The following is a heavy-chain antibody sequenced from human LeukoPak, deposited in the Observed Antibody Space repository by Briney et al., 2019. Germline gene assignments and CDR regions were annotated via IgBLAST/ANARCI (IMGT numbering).Heavy chain of an antibody. D-gene: IGHD6-19*01. CDR1: GFTLSSYG. CDR2: ISYDGSNK. V-gene: IGHV3-30*03. CDR3: VIAVADDGFDY. J-gene: IGHJ4*02. Sequence: GRSLRLSCAPSGFTLSSYGMHWVRQAPGKGLEWVAVISYDGSNKYYADSVKGRFTISRDNSKNTLYLQMNSVRAEDTAVYYCVIAVADDGFDYWGQGTLVTVSS.